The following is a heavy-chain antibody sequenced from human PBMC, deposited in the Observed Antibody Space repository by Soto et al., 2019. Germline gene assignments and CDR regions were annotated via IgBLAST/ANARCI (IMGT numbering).Heavy chain of an antibody. CDR3: ARQYYDILTGYSYYYGMDV. CDR2: ISGSGATT. V-gene: IGHV3-11*01. D-gene: IGHD3-9*01. J-gene: IGHJ6*02. CDR1: GFTFSATD. Sequence: QVQLVESGGGLVTAGGPLRLSCAASGFTFSATDMTWIRQAPGKGLQWVAKISGSGATTYYADSVKGRFTVSRDNAKNSVYLQMDSLRAEDTAVYYCARQYYDILTGYSYYYGMDVWGQGTTVTVSS.